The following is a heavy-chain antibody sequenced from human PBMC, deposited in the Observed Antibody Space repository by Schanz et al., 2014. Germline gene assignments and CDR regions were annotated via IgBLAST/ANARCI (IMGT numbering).Heavy chain of an antibody. CDR3: ARDGVAATTDFEY. CDR1: GFTFSYYN. V-gene: IGHV3-21*01. Sequence: EVRLLESGGGLVQPGGSLRLSCAASGFTFSYYNMNWVRQAPGKGLEWVSSISNGGGYIYYADSVKGRFTISRDNAKNSVYLQMHSLRAEDTALYYCARDGVAATTDFEYWGQGALVTVSS. J-gene: IGHJ4*02. D-gene: IGHD1-1*01. CDR2: ISNGGGYI.